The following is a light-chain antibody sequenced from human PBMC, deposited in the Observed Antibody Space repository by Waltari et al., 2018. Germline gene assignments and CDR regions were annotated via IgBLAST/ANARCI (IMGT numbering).Light chain of an antibody. CDR3: MQSLQTPRT. J-gene: IGKJ1*01. Sequence: VVMTQSPPSPAVTPGEPASISCNSGHSLLHSNGNTYLDWYLQKPGQSPQLLISLASNRDSGVPDRFSGSGSGTDFTLKISRVEAEDVGVYYCMQSLQTPRTFGQGTKLEIK. CDR2: LAS. V-gene: IGKV2-28*01. CDR1: HSLLHSNGNTY.